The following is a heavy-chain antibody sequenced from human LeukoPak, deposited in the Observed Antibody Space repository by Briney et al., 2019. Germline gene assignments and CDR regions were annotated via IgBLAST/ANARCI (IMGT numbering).Heavy chain of an antibody. J-gene: IGHJ4*02. D-gene: IGHD5-24*01. CDR1: GFSISTYA. CDR2: IVGSGDT. CDR3: AKDAVYGDGYWEFDY. Sequence: PGGSLGLSCAASGFSISTYAMSWVRQAPGKGLEWVSGIVGSGDTDYADAVQGRFTISKDNSKNIVYLQMNSLRAEDTAVYYCAKDAVYGDGYWEFDYWGQGSLVTVSS. V-gene: IGHV3-23*01.